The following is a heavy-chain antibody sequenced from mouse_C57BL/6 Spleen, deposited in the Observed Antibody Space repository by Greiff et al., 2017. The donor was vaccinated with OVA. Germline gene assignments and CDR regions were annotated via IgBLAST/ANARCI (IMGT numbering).Heavy chain of an antibody. V-gene: IGHV5-16*01. J-gene: IGHJ1*03. CDR2: INYDGSST. D-gene: IGHD1-1*01. CDR1: GFTFSDYY. CDR3: ARGLLRSNWYFDV. Sequence: EVQLQESEGGLVQPGSSMKLSCTASGFTFSDYYMAWVRQVPEKGLEWVANINYDGSSTYYLDSLKSRFIISRDNAKNILYLQMSSLKSEDTATYYCARGLLRSNWYFDVWGTGTTVTVSS.